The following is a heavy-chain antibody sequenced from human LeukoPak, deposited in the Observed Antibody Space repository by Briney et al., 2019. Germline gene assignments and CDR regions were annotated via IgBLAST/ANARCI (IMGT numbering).Heavy chain of an antibody. CDR2: ISGSGGST. CDR3: AKDLSFGGVIAITYFDH. CDR1: GFTFASYA. D-gene: IGHD3-16*02. Sequence: GGSLRLSCAASGFTFASYAVSWVRQAPGKGLEWVSTISGSGGSTYYADSVKGRFTISRDNSKNTLYLQMNSLRAEDTAVYYCAKDLSFGGVIAITYFDHWGQGTLVTVSS. J-gene: IGHJ4*02. V-gene: IGHV3-23*01.